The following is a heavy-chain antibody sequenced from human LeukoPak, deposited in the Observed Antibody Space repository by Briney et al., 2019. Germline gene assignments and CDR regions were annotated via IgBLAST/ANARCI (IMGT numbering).Heavy chain of an antibody. CDR3: ARVVREYYYMDV. V-gene: IGHV1-69*05. Sequence: SVKVSCKASGGTFSSYAISWVRQAPGQGLEWMGGIIPIFGTANYAQKFQGRVTITTDESTSTAYMELSSLRSEDTAVYYCARVVREYYYMDVWGKGTTVTVSS. CDR1: GGTFSSYA. J-gene: IGHJ6*03. CDR2: IIPIFGTA.